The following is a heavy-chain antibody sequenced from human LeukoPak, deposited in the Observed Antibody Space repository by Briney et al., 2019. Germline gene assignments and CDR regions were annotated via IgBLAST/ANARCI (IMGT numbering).Heavy chain of an antibody. D-gene: IGHD2-2*01. CDR1: GGTFSSYA. CDR3: ARVTISYGYCSSTRCYGWDYFDY. Sequence: SVKVSCKASGGTFSSYAISWVRQAPGQGLEWMGGIIPIFGTANYAQKFQSRVTITADESTSTAYLELSSLRSEDTAVYYCARVTISYGYCSSTRCYGWDYFDYWGQGTLVPVSS. CDR2: IIPIFGTA. J-gene: IGHJ4*02. V-gene: IGHV1-69*13.